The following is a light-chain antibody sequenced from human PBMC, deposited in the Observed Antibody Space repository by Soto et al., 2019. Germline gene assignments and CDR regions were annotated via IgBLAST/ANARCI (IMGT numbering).Light chain of an antibody. CDR1: ISDVGGYNY. V-gene: IGLV2-8*01. Sequence: QSLLTHPPSASRSPGHSVTISFTGTISDVGGYNYVSCYQQHPGKAPKLMIYEVSKRPSGVPDRFSGSKSGNTASLTVSALQAEDEADFYCRSYAGSNNNVFGNGTKATVL. CDR2: EVS. J-gene: IGLJ1*01. CDR3: RSYAGSNNNV.